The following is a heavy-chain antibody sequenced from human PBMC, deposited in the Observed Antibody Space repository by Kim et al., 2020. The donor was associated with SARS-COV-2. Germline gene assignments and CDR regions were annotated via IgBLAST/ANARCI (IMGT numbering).Heavy chain of an antibody. CDR1: GFTFVSYS. CDR2: ISGSGSII. D-gene: IGHD3-10*01. Sequence: GGSLRLSCAASGFTFVSYSMNWVRQAPGKGLEWLSYISGSGSIIYYADSVKGRFTISRDNAKNSLYLQMNSLRAEDTAVYFCARDRGVPWYFDYCGQGILVTVSS. J-gene: IGHJ4*02. CDR3: ARDRGVPWYFDY. V-gene: IGHV3-48*04.